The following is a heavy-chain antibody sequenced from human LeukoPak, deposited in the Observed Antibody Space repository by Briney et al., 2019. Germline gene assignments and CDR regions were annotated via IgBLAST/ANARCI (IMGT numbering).Heavy chain of an antibody. CDR2: VYYSGST. CDR1: GGSINSYY. CDR3: ARTSRHFYGSGSNLTPWPADMDV. D-gene: IGHD3-10*01. V-gene: IGHV4-59*01. J-gene: IGHJ6*02. Sequence: KPSETLSLTCTVSGGSINSYYWTWIRQPPGKGLEWIGYVYYSGSTHYNPSLNSRVTISMDTSKNHFSLKLSSVTAADTAIYYCARTSRHFYGSGSNLTPWPADMDVWGQGTKVTVSS.